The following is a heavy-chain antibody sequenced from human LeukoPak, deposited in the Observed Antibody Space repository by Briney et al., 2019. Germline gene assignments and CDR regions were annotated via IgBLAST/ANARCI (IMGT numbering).Heavy chain of an antibody. J-gene: IGHJ5*02. CDR3: AREGYSSGYKWFDP. D-gene: IGHD6-19*01. Sequence: SQTLSLTCAVSGYSLTSGYYWGWVRQPPGKGLEWIGSIYHSGSTYYNPSLRSRVTISVDTSKNQFSLKLSAVTAADTAVYYCAREGYSSGYKWFDPWGQGTLVTVSS. CDR2: IYHSGST. V-gene: IGHV4-38-2*02. CDR1: GYSLTSGYY.